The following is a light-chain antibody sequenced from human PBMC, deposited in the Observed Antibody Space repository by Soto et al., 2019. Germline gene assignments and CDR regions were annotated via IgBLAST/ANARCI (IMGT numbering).Light chain of an antibody. CDR2: EVS. Sequence: QSVLTQPASVSGAPGQSITISCTGTSSDVGGYNYVSWYQQHPGKAPKLMIYEVSNRPSGVSTRFSGSKSGNTASLTISGLQAEDEADYYCSSHRSGNTYVFGTGTKVTVL. V-gene: IGLV2-14*01. CDR1: SSDVGGYNY. J-gene: IGLJ1*01. CDR3: SSHRSGNTYV.